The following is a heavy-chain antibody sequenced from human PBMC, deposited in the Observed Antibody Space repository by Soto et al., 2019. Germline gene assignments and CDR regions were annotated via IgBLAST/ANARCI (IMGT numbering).Heavy chain of an antibody. D-gene: IGHD2-15*01. V-gene: IGHV1-8*01. Sequence: QVQLVQSGAEVKKPGASVRVSCKASGYTFTSSDVYWVRQATGQGLELMGWMNPNTGNTGYAQKFQGRVTMTRNNSISTAYMELSSLSAQDTAVYYCARGSNQCSGGSCYSDWFDPWGQGTPVTLSS. J-gene: IGHJ5*02. CDR1: GYTFTSSD. CDR2: MNPNTGNT. CDR3: ARGSNQCSGGSCYSDWFDP.